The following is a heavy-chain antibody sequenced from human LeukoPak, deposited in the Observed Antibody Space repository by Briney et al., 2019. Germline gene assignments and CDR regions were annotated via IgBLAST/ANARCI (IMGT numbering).Heavy chain of an antibody. CDR2: ISSSGGNT. V-gene: IGHV3-23*01. CDR1: GFTFPNYA. J-gene: IGHJ4*02. Sequence: PGWCLRLSCVASGFTFPNYALGWVRPAPGKGLEWVSTISSSGGNTYYADSVKGRFTISRDNSKSTVYLQMNSLRAEDTALYYCVTDGRGSNWGQGTQVTVST. D-gene: IGHD6-13*01. CDR3: VTDGRGSN.